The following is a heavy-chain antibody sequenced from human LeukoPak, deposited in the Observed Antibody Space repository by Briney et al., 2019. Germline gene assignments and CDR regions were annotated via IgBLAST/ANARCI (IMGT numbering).Heavy chain of an antibody. CDR2: ISNTGGST. CDR3: VKDRVAVVTRKVFGF. V-gene: IGHV3-64D*09. D-gene: IGHD4-23*01. J-gene: IGHJ4*02. CDR1: GFTFSSYA. Sequence: PGGSLRLSCSASGFTFSSYAMHWVRQAPGKGLEYVSAISNTGGSTYHADSVKGRFTISRDNSKNTLYLQMSSLRAEDTAVYYCVKDRVAVVTRKVFGFWGPGTLVTVSS.